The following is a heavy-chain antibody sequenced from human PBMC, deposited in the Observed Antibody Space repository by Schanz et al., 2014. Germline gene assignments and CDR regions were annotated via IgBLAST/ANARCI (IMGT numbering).Heavy chain of an antibody. CDR1: GGSISSGGYS. CDR2: IHQSGGT. CDR3: AKFLYDDPS. V-gene: IGHV4-30-4*07. Sequence: QLQESGPGLVKPSQTLSLTCAVSGGSISSGGYSWSWIRQPPGKGLEWIGYIHQSGGTNYNPSLKSRVTLLFDTSKNHFSLRLPSLTAADTAVYYCAKFLYDDPSWGQGTLVTVSS. J-gene: IGHJ5*02. D-gene: IGHD3-3*01.